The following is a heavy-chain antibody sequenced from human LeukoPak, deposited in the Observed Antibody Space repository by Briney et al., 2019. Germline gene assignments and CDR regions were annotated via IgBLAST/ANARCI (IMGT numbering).Heavy chain of an antibody. D-gene: IGHD2-21*02. Sequence: PGGSLRLSCAASGFTFSSYWMSWVRQAPGRGLEWVADIKPDGSEKYYVDSVKGRFTISRDNAKNSLYLQMNSLRAEDTAVYYCARAGHYYFDYWGQGTLVTVSS. CDR1: GFTFSSYW. V-gene: IGHV3-7*01. CDR3: ARAGHYYFDY. CDR2: IKPDGSEK. J-gene: IGHJ4*02.